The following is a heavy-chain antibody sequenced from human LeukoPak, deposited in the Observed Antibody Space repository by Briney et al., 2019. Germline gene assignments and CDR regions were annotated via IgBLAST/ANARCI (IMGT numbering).Heavy chain of an antibody. Sequence: PGRSLRLSCAASGFAFDDYAMHWVRQAPGKGLEWVSGITWKSGTIGYADSVKGRFTISRDNAKNSLYLQMNSLRDEDTALYYCAKDAEGSGTYYFDYWGQEPWSPSPQ. V-gene: IGHV3-9*01. J-gene: IGHJ4*01. CDR1: GFAFDDYA. CDR2: ITWKSGTI. D-gene: IGHD3-10*01. CDR3: AKDAEGSGTYYFDY.